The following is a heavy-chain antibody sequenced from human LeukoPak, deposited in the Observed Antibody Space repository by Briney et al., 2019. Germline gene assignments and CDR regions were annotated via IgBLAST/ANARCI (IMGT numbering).Heavy chain of an antibody. Sequence: ASVKVSCKASGYTFTSYAMHWVRQAPGQRLEWMGWINAGNGNTKYSQKFQGRVTITRGTSASTAYMELSSLRSEDTAVYYCASGFMVRGVIPYWGQGTLVTVSS. CDR1: GYTFTSYA. V-gene: IGHV1-3*01. CDR2: INAGNGNT. D-gene: IGHD3-10*01. J-gene: IGHJ4*02. CDR3: ASGFMVRGVIPY.